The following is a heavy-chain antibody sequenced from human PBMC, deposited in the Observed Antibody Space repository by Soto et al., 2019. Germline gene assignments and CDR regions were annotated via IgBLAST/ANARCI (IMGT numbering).Heavy chain of an antibody. CDR3: ARYQQFYQH. V-gene: IGHV4-59*08. J-gene: IGHJ1*01. CDR1: GGSISGYY. CDR2: IYYSGST. Sequence: SETLSLTCTVSGGSISGYYWSWIRQPPGKGLEWIGYIYYSGSTSYNPSLESRVTISVDTSRNQFSLKLSSVTAADTAVYYCARYQQFYQHWGQGTLVTVSS.